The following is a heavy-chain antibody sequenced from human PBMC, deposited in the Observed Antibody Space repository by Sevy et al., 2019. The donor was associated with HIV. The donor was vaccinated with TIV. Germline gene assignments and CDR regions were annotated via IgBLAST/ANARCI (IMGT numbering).Heavy chain of an antibody. Sequence: GGSLRLSCAASGFTFSSYWMHWVRQAPGKGLVWVSRINSDGSSTSYADSVKGRFTISRDNAKNTLYLQMKSLRAEDTAVYYCAREGAEWELLLERQQHYYGMDVWGQGTTVTVSS. CDR2: INSDGSST. CDR3: AREGAEWELLLERQQHYYGMDV. V-gene: IGHV3-74*01. CDR1: GFTFSSYW. J-gene: IGHJ6*02. D-gene: IGHD1-26*01.